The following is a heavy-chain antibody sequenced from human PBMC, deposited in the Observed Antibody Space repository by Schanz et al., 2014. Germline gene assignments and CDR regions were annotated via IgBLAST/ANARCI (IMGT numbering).Heavy chain of an antibody. CDR2: IGYLGDT. J-gene: IGHJ4*02. D-gene: IGHD6-19*01. CDR1: GFTLSSYA. Sequence: VQLVESGGGVVQPGRSLRLSCAAYGFTLSSYAMHWVRQGTGKGLEWVSTIGYLGDTYYPDSVKGRFTISRDNSENTLYLQMNRLRAEDTALYYCAIIGVMVAVAGTRADYWGQGTLVTVSS. V-gene: IGHV3-13*01. CDR3: AIIGVMVAVAGTRADY.